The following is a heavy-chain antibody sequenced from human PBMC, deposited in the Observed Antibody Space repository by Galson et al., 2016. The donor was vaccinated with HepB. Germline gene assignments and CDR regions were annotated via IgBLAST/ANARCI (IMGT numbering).Heavy chain of an antibody. CDR2: ISWNSGTI. CDR1: GFTFDAYA. Sequence: SLRLSCAASGFTFDAYAMHWVRQAPGKGLEWVSGISWNSGTIGYADSVKGRFTISRDNAKNSLYLQMNSLRAEDTAVYYCASAYYDSSGYWAPFDIWGQGTMVTVSS. V-gene: IGHV3-9*01. D-gene: IGHD3-22*01. CDR3: ASAYYDSSGYWAPFDI. J-gene: IGHJ3*02.